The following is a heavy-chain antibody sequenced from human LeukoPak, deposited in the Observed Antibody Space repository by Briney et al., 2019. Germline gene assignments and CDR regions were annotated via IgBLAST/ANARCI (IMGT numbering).Heavy chain of an antibody. CDR3: ARGGRYSYGSSDY. D-gene: IGHD5-18*01. Sequence: EALKVSFKGAVCRFTNYWIGWVREMPGRGLEWVGIIHPGDSGTRYSPSFQGQVTMPVDESITTAYLQWSSLRASDSAIYYCARGGRYSYGSSDYWGQGTLATVSS. V-gene: IGHV5-51*01. J-gene: IGHJ4*02. CDR2: IHPGDSGT. CDR1: VCRFTNYW.